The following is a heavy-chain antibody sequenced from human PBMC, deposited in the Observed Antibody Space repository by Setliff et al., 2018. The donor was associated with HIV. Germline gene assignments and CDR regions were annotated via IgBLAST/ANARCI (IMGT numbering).Heavy chain of an antibody. CDR3: ARQPLYHDYDWRSYYFDY. CDR2: MYHTGST. CDR1: GDSISSGCY. J-gene: IGHJ4*02. V-gene: IGHV4-38-2*01. D-gene: IGHD4-17*01. Sequence: SETLSLTCAVSGDSISSGCYWGWSRQPPGKGREGIGSMYHTGSTYYSPSRNSRFTISVDTSKNQFSLKLRSVTAADTAVYSSARQPLYHDYDWRSYYFDYWGQGSLVTVSS.